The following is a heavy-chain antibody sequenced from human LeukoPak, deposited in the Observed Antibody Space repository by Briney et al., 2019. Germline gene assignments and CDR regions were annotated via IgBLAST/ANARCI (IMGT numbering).Heavy chain of an antibody. Sequence: PGGSLRLSCAASGFTFTTYAMSWVRQAAGKGLEWVSSLSAGGGSTYYADSVKGRFTISRDTSKNTLYLQMNSLRAEDTAVYSCATGYYMDYWGQGTLVTVSS. V-gene: IGHV3-23*01. CDR2: LSAGGGST. J-gene: IGHJ4*02. CDR3: ATGYYMDY. CDR1: GFTFTTYA. D-gene: IGHD3-22*01.